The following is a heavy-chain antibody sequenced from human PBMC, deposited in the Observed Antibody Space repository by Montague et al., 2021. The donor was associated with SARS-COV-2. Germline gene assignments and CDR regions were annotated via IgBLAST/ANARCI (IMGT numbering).Heavy chain of an antibody. CDR1: GFTFSSYE. CDR3: ARDRPRIVGATDFDY. CDR2: ISSSGSTI. J-gene: IGHJ4*02. V-gene: IGHV3-48*03. Sequence: SLRLSCAASGFTFSSYEMSWVRQAPGKGLEWVSYISSSGSTIYYADSVKGRFTISRDNAKNSLYLQMNSLRAEDTAVYYCARDRPRIVGATDFDYWGQGTLVTVSS. D-gene: IGHD1-26*01.